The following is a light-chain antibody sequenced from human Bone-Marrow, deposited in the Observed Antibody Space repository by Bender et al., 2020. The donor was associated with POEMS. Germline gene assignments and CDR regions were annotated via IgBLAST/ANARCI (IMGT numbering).Light chain of an antibody. CDR1: NTDVGGYNY. Sequence: QSALTQPASVSGSPGQSITISCIGTNTDVGGYNYVSWYQQHPGKAPKLMIYEVNNRPSGVSNRFSGSKSGNTASLTISGLQPEDEADYYCVSYTASNTLEVVFGEGTKLTVL. V-gene: IGLV2-14*03. J-gene: IGLJ2*01. CDR2: EVN. CDR3: VSYTASNTLEVV.